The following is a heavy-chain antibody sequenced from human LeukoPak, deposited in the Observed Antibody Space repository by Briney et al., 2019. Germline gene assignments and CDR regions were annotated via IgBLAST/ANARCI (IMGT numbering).Heavy chain of an antibody. CDR1: GGSISSYY. V-gene: IGHV4-59*01. J-gene: IGHJ5*02. D-gene: IGHD5-24*01. CDR3: ARRGRDGYSP. Sequence: PSETLSLTCTVSGGSISSYYWSWIRQPPGKGLEGIGYIYYSGSTNYNPSLKSRVTISVDTSKNQFSLKLSSVTAADTAVYYCARRGRDGYSPWGQGTLVTVSS. CDR2: IYYSGST.